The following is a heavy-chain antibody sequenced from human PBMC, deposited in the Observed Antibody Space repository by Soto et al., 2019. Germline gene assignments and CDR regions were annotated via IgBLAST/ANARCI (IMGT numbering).Heavy chain of an antibody. D-gene: IGHD1-7*01. J-gene: IGHJ6*02. V-gene: IGHV5-10-1*01. CDR1: GYSFTSYW. CDR2: IDPSDSNT. Sequence: GESLKISCKGSGYSFTSYWISWVRRMPGKGLEWMGRIDPSDSNTNYSPSFQGHVTISADKSISTAYLQWSSLKASDTAMYYCARLGEATTQSTEDYGMDVWGQGTTVTVSS. CDR3: ARLGEATTQSTEDYGMDV.